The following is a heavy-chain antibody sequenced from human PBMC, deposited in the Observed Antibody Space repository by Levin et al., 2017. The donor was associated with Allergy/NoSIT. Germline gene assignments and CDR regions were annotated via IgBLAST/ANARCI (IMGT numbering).Heavy chain of an antibody. Sequence: LSLTCAASGFTFSSYAMHWVRQAPGKGLEWVAVISYDGSNKYYADSVKGRFTISRDNSKNTLYLQMNSLRAEDTAVYYCARDRWARNDGMDVWGQGTTVTVSS. J-gene: IGHJ6*02. CDR1: GFTFSSYA. CDR2: ISYDGSNK. D-gene: IGHD1-14*01. V-gene: IGHV3-30*04. CDR3: ARDRWARNDGMDV.